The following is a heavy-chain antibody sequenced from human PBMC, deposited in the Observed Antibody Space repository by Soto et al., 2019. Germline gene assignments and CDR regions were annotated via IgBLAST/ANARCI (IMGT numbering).Heavy chain of an antibody. Sequence: SETLSLTCTVSGGSISSYYWSWIRQPPGKGLEWIGYIYYSGSTNYNPSLKSRVTISVDTSKNQFSLKLSSVTAADTAVYYCARGESSGWYNAFDIWGQGTMVTVS. V-gene: IGHV4-59*01. D-gene: IGHD6-19*01. CDR2: IYYSGST. CDR3: ARGESSGWYNAFDI. J-gene: IGHJ3*02. CDR1: GGSISSYY.